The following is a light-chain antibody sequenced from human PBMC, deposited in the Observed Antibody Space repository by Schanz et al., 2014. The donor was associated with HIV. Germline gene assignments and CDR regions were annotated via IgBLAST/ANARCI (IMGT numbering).Light chain of an antibody. Sequence: QSALTQPASVSGSPGQSISISCTGTSSDIGPYNCVSWYQQRPGKAPKLVISGVDYRPSGVSDRFSGSKSGNAASLTVSGLQAEDEADYYCSSHAGSNKVFGGGTKLTVL. J-gene: IGLJ2*01. CDR1: SSDIGPYNC. V-gene: IGLV2-14*03. CDR2: GVD. CDR3: SSHAGSNKV.